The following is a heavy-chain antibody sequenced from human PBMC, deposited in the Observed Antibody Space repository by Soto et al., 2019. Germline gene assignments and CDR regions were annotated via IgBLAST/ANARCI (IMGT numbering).Heavy chain of an antibody. J-gene: IGHJ4*02. CDR3: AKDVFADSKPFDY. Sequence: EEQLLESGGGLVQPGGSLRLSCAVSGFTFRDYVMSWVRQAPGQGLEWVSAISGRGHRTYYADSVKGRFTISRDNSKNTLYLQMNNLRAEDTATCYCAKDVFADSKPFDYWGQVTLVTVAS. CDR1: GFTFRDYV. CDR2: ISGRGHRT. V-gene: IGHV3-23*01. D-gene: IGHD2-21*01.